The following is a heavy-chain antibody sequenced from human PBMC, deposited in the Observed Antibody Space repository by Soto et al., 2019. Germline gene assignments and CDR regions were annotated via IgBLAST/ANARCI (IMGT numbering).Heavy chain of an antibody. V-gene: IGHV3-23*01. CDR3: AKFVATIINYYYGMDV. D-gene: IGHD5-12*01. CDR2: ISGSGGST. J-gene: IGHJ6*02. CDR1: GFTFSSYA. Sequence: EVQLLESGGGLVQPGGSLRLSCAASGFTFSSYAMSWVRQAPGKGLEWVPAISGSGGSTYYADSVKGRFTISRDNSKNTLYLQMNSLRAEDTAVYYCAKFVATIINYYYGMDVWGQGTTVTVSS.